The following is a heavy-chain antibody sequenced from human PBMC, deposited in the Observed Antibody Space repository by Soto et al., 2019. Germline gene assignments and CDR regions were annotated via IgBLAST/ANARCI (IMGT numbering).Heavy chain of an antibody. J-gene: IGHJ4*02. CDR3: AKGVEWLAPFDY. V-gene: IGHV3-9*01. Sequence: EVQLVESGGGLVQPGRSLRLSCAASGFTFDDYAMHWVRQAPGKGLEWVSGISWNSGSIGYADSVKGRFTISRDNAKNSLYLKMNSLRAEDTALYYCAKGVEWLAPFDYWGQGTLVTVSS. D-gene: IGHD6-19*01. CDR1: GFTFDDYA. CDR2: ISWNSGSI.